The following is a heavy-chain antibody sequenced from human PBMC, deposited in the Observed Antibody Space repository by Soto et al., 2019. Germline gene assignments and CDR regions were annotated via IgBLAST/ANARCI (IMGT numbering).Heavy chain of an antibody. V-gene: IGHV4-34*01. CDR1: GVSFIFYD. J-gene: IGHJ5*02. CDR2: INHSGST. D-gene: IGHD3-22*01. CDR3: ARELRYYDSSGYSNWFDP. Sequence: TSETLSRTCGVDGVSFIFYDWIWISKTPGKGLEWIGEINHSGSTNYNPSLKSRVTISVDTSKNQFSLKLSSVTAADTAVYYCARELRYYDSSGYSNWFDPWGQGTLVTISS.